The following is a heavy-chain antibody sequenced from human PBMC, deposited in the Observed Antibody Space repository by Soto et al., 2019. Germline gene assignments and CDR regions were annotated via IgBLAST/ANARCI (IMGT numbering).Heavy chain of an antibody. CDR1: GGPLNSYA. D-gene: IGHD2-15*01. V-gene: IGHV1-69*01. J-gene: IGHJ3*02. CDR3: ATRVRGPVVAAATTDAFDI. Sequence: VKFACKATGGPLNSYAICGVRQAPGQGLEWMGGIIPIFGTANYAQKFQGRVTITADESTSTAYMELSSLRSEDTAVYYCATRVRGPVVAAATTDAFDICGQRTMATVSS. CDR2: IIPIFGTA.